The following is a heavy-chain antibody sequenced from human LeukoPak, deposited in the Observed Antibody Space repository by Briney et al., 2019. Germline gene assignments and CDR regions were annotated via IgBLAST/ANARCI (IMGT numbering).Heavy chain of an antibody. J-gene: IGHJ3*02. V-gene: IGHV1-69*13. Sequence: SVKVSCKASGGTFSSYAISWVRQAPGQGLEWMGGIIPIFGTANYAQKFQGRVTITADESTSTAYMELSSLRSEDTAVYYCARRGGSRRYAFDIWGQGTTVTVSS. CDR1: GGTFSSYA. CDR2: IIPIFGTA. CDR3: ARRGGSRRYAFDI. D-gene: IGHD2-15*01.